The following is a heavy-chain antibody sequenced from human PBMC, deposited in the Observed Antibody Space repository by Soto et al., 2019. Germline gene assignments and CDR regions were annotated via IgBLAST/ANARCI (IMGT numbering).Heavy chain of an antibody. CDR3: ATGNKGRDY. V-gene: IGHV4-31*03. CDR1: GGSLSCGGHY. J-gene: IGHJ4*02. Sequence: SETLSLTCLVSGGSLSCGGHYLLWIRQHPGKGLEWIGYIYYSGSTYYNPSLKSRVTISVDTSKNQFSLKLSSVTASDTAVYHCATGNKGRDYWGLGTLVIVSS. CDR2: IYYSGST.